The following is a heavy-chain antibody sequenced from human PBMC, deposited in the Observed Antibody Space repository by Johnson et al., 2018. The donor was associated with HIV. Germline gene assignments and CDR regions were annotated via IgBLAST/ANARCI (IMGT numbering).Heavy chain of an antibody. CDR2: IKQDGSEK. J-gene: IGHJ3*02. D-gene: IGHD2-15*01. CDR1: GFTFDDYG. CDR3: ARESGGSHYVYAFDI. Sequence: VQLVESGGGLVQPGRSLRLSCAASGFTFDDYGMSWVRQVPGKGLEWVANIKQDGSEKYYVDSVKGRFTISRDNTNNLLYLQMNSLRAEDTAVYFCARESGGSHYVYAFDIWGQGTMVTVSS. V-gene: IGHV3-7*01.